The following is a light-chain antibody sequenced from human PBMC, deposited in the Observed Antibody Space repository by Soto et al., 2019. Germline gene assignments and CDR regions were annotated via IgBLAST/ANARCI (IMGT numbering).Light chain of an antibody. V-gene: IGLV2-8*01. CDR3: SSYAGSNILYV. CDR1: SSDVGAYNY. Sequence: QSALTQPPSASGSPGQSVTISCTGTSSDVGAYNYVSWYQQHPGNAPKLMTYEVNKRPSGVPDRFSGSKSGNTASLTVSGLQAEDEADYYCSSYAGSNILYVFGTGTKLTVL. CDR2: EVN. J-gene: IGLJ1*01.